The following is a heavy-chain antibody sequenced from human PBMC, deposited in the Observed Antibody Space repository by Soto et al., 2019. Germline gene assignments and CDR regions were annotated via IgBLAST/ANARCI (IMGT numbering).Heavy chain of an antibody. Sequence: SETLSLTCTVSGGSISSGDYYWSWIRQPPGKGLEWIGYIYYSGSTYYNPSLKSRVTISVDTSKNQFSLKLSSVTAADTAVYYCARDDGVRGGMDVWGQGTTVTVSS. V-gene: IGHV4-30-4*01. J-gene: IGHJ6*02. CDR2: IYYSGST. CDR1: GGSISSGDYY. D-gene: IGHD3-10*01. CDR3: ARDDGVRGGMDV.